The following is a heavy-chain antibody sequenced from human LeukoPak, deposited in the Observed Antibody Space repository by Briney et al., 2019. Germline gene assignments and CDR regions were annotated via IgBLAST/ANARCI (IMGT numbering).Heavy chain of an antibody. D-gene: IGHD5-12*01. J-gene: IGHJ6*02. CDR1: GFTFSSYE. Sequence: GGSLRLSCAASGFTFSSYEMNWVRQAPGKGLEWVSYISSSGSTIYYADSVKGRFTISRDNAKNSLYLQMNSLRAEDTAVYYCARDQYSGYLSYYYYYGMDVWGQGTTVTVSS. V-gene: IGHV3-48*03. CDR2: ISSSGSTI. CDR3: ARDQYSGYLSYYYYYGMDV.